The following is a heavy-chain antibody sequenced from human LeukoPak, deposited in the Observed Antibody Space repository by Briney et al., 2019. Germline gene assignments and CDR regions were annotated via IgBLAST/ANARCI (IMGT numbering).Heavy chain of an antibody. CDR1: GGSISSGGYY. J-gene: IGHJ4*02. V-gene: IGHV4-31*03. D-gene: IGHD6-19*01. CDR3: ARWDDSAWAFGN. CDR2: IHYSGST. Sequence: PSQTLSLTCTVSGGSISSGGYYWSWIRQHPGKGLEWIGYIHYSGSTYYNPSLKSRVTISVDTSKNQLSLKLTSVTAADTAVYYCARWDDSAWAFGNWGPGTLVTVSS.